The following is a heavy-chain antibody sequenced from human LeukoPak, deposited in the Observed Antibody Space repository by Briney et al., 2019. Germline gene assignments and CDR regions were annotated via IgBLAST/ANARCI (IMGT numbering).Heavy chain of an antibody. J-gene: IGHJ4*02. CDR3: ARDYDFSSRRFDS. D-gene: IGHD3-3*01. CDR2: VSPYNGNT. CDR1: GYTFTIYG. V-gene: IGHV1-18*01. Sequence: VASMKVSCKASGYTFTIYGISWVRQAPGQGLEWMGWVSPYNGNTNYAQKFQGRVTMTTDTSTSTAYMELRSLKSDDTAVYYCARDYDFSSRRFDSWGQGTLVTVSS.